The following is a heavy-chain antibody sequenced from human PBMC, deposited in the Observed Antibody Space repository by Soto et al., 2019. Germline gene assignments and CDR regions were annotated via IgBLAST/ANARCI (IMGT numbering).Heavy chain of an antibody. Sequence: SETLSLTCTVSGGSISSSSYYWGWIRQPPGKGLEWIGSIYYSGSTYYNPSLKSRVTISVDTSKNQFSLKLSSVTAADTAVYNCARHARFLEWSHYYYYMDVWGKGTTVTVSS. D-gene: IGHD3-3*01. CDR1: GGSISSSSYY. CDR2: IYYSGST. J-gene: IGHJ6*03. CDR3: ARHARFLEWSHYYYYMDV. V-gene: IGHV4-39*01.